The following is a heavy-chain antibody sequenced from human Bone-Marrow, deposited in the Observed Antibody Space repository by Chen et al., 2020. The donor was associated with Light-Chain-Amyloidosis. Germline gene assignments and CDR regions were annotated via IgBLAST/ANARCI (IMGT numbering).Heavy chain of an antibody. V-gene: IGHV3-64*01. CDR3: AKVPPTVTTVIYYYMDV. CDR1: GLTFSTYA. CDR2: ITDNGGTT. J-gene: IGHJ6*03. Sequence: EVPLVESGGGLVKPGGSLRLHCAASGLTFSTYAMTWVRQAPGKGLEYVSAITDNGGTTYYANSVKGRFTISRDNSKNTLYLQMGSLRVEDMAVYYCAKVPPTVTTVIYYYMDVWGKGTTVTVSS. D-gene: IGHD4-17*01.